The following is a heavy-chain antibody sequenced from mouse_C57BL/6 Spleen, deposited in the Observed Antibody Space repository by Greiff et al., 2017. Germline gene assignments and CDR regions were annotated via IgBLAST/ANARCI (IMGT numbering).Heavy chain of an antibody. Sequence: VKLQQPGAELVKPGASVKLSCKASGYTFTSYWMHWVKQRPGQGLEWIGMIHPNSGSTNYNEKFKSKATLTVDKSSSTAYMQLSSLTSEDSAVYYCARPIYYGNYDAMDYWGQGTSVTVSS. CDR1: GYTFTSYW. D-gene: IGHD2-1*01. J-gene: IGHJ4*01. CDR2: IHPNSGST. V-gene: IGHV1-64*01. CDR3: ARPIYYGNYDAMDY.